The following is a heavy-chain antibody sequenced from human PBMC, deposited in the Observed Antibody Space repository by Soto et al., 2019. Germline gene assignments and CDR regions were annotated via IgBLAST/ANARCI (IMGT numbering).Heavy chain of an antibody. J-gene: IGHJ6*02. CDR2: IYPSDSDT. Sequence: ESLTLSCTGSGYSFSTFWIGWVRQMHGKGLEWMGIIYPSDSDTRYSPSFQGQVTISADKSSRTAYLQWSSLKASDSAMYYCARLPQDYYYHGMDVWGQGTKVTVSS. CDR1: GYSFSTFW. V-gene: IGHV5-51*01. CDR3: ARLPQDYYYHGMDV.